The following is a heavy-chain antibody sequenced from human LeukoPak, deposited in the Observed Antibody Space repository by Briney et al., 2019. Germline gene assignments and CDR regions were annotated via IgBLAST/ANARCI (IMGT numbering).Heavy chain of an antibody. CDR1: GDSVSSNSAA. Sequence: SQTLSLTCAISGDSVSSNSAAWNWLRQSPSGGLEWLGRTYYRSKWYNDYAVSVKSRITINPDTSKNQFSLQLNSVTPEDTAVYYCAREVVVPAVTYYYYYGMDVWGQGTTVTVSS. V-gene: IGHV6-1*01. CDR2: TYYRSKWYN. D-gene: IGHD2-2*01. CDR3: AREVVVPAVTYYYYYGMDV. J-gene: IGHJ6*02.